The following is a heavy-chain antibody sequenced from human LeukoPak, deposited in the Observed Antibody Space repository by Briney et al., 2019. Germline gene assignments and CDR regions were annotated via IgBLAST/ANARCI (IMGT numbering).Heavy chain of an antibody. D-gene: IGHD5-12*01. V-gene: IGHV3-23*01. Sequence: GGSLRLSCAASGFTFSDYYMSWIRQAPGKGLEWVSAISGSGGSTYYADSVKGRFTISRDNSKNTLYLQMNSLRAEDTAVYYCARVEASGYDYGAFDYWGQGTLVTVSS. CDR2: ISGSGGST. J-gene: IGHJ4*02. CDR1: GFTFSDYY. CDR3: ARVEASGYDYGAFDY.